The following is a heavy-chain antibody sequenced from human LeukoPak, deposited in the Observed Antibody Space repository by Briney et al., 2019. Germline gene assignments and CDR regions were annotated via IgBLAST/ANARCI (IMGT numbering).Heavy chain of an antibody. Sequence: GGSLRLSGAGSGFIFSRHARTWGGQGAGEGVEWGSTITGSGTNTYYGDSVKGGFTISRENFNKTLYLEMHSLRAEDTAVYYCAKDLHPASAAVVVEGGLDFWGQGTLVTVSS. D-gene: IGHD3-22*01. V-gene: IGHV3-23*02. CDR2: ITGSGTNT. CDR1: GFIFSRHA. CDR3: AKDLHPASAAVVVEGGLDF. J-gene: IGHJ4*02.